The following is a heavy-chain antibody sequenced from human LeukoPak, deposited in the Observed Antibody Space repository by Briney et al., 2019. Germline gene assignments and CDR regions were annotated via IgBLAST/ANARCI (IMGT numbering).Heavy chain of an antibody. Sequence: PGGSLRLSCAASGFTVSSNYMSWVRQAPGKGLEWVSVIYIGGNTYYADSVKGRFTISRDNSKNTLSLQMNSLRAEDTAVYYCARDSPSTYYFDNWGQGTLVTVSS. CDR1: GFTVSSNY. J-gene: IGHJ4*02. V-gene: IGHV3-53*01. CDR3: ARDSPSTYYFDN. CDR2: IYIGGNT. D-gene: IGHD5/OR15-5a*01.